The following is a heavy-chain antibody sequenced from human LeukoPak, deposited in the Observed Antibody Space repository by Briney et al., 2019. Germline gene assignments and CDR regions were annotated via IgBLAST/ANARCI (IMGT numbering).Heavy chain of an antibody. CDR1: GGSISSYY. J-gene: IGHJ1*01. V-gene: IGHV4-4*07. CDR3: ASRHVVVTASYFQH. CDR2: IYTSGST. Sequence: SETLSLTCTVSGGSISSYYWSWIRQPAGKGLEWIGRIYTSGSTNYNPSLKSRVTMSVDTSKNQFSLKLSSVTAADTAVYYCASRHVVVTASYFQHWGQGTLVTVSS. D-gene: IGHD2-21*02.